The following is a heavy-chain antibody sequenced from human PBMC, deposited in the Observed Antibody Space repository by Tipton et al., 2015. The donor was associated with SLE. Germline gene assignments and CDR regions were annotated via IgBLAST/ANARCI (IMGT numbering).Heavy chain of an antibody. V-gene: IGHV4-59*12. Sequence: TLSLTCTVSGGSISSYYWSWIRQPPGKGLEWTGYIYYSGSTNYNPSLKSRVTISVDTSKNQFSLKLSSVTAADTAVYYCARGPGAFDYWGQGTLVTVSS. CDR2: IYYSGST. CDR3: ARGPGAFDY. J-gene: IGHJ4*02. CDR1: GGSISSYY. D-gene: IGHD3-10*01.